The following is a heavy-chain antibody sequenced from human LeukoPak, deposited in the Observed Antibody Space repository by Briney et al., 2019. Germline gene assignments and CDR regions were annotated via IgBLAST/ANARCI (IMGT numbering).Heavy chain of an antibody. Sequence: ASVKVSCKASGGTFSSYAISWVRQAPGQGIEWMGGIIPIFGTANYAQKFQGRVTITTDESTSTAYMELSSLRSEDTAVYYCARGRVGALFYWGQGTLVTVSS. CDR3: ARGRVGALFY. J-gene: IGHJ4*02. CDR2: IIPIFGTA. CDR1: GGTFSSYA. D-gene: IGHD1-26*01. V-gene: IGHV1-69*05.